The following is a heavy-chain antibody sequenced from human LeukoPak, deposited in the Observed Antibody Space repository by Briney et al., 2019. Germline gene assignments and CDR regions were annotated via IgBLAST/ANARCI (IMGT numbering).Heavy chain of an antibody. D-gene: IGHD1-26*01. CDR3: AAEWELLPQYYFDY. V-gene: IGHV4-4*07. CDR1: GGSISSYY. CDR2: IYSSGST. J-gene: IGHJ4*02. Sequence: SETLSLTCTVSGGSISSYYWSWIRQPAGKGLEWIGLIYSSGSTDYNPSLESRVTMSVDTSKNQFSLKLSSVTAADTAVYYCAAEWELLPQYYFDYWGQGTLVTVSS.